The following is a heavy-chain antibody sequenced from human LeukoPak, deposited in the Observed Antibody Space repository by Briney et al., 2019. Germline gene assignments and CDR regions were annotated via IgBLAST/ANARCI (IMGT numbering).Heavy chain of an antibody. V-gene: IGHV4-34*01. CDR3: ARHSGVVVVPAVLRSWFDP. CDR1: GGSFSGYY. Sequence: SETLSLTCAVYGGSFSGYYWSWIRQPPGKGLEWIGEINHSGSTNYNPSLKSRVTISVDTSKNQFSLKLSSVTAADTAVYHCARHSGVVVVPAVLRSWFDPWGQGTLVTVSS. D-gene: IGHD2-2*01. J-gene: IGHJ5*02. CDR2: INHSGST.